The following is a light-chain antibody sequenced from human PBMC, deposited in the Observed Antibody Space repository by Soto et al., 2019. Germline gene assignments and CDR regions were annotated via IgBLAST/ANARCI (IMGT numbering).Light chain of an antibody. V-gene: IGKV3-15*01. CDR1: QSVSSN. CDR2: DAS. Sequence: EIVMTQSPATLSVSPGESATLSCRASQSVSSNLAWHQQKPGQAPRILMYDASTRATGISARFSGSGSGTDFTLTISRLEPEDFAVYYCQQYGSLSWTFGQGTKVDIK. CDR3: QQYGSLSWT. J-gene: IGKJ1*01.